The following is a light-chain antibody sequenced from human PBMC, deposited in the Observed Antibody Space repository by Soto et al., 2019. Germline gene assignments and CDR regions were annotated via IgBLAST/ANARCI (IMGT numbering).Light chain of an antibody. CDR2: RAS. J-gene: IGKJ2*01. CDR1: QIVSSS. Sequence: DIQMTQSPSTLSASVGDRVSITCRASQIVSSSLAWYQQKPGKAPRLLIYRASSLENGVPSRFSGSGSGTEFTLTISSLRPDDFATYYCQQYYSYSPFTFGQGTKLEIK. CDR3: QQYYSYSPFT. V-gene: IGKV1-5*03.